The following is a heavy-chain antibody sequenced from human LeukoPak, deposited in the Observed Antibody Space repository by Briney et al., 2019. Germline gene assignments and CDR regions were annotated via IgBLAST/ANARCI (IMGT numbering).Heavy chain of an antibody. D-gene: IGHD2-15*01. J-gene: IGHJ6*02. V-gene: IGHV3-66*01. Sequence: GGSLRLSCAASGFTVSSNYMSWVRQAPGKGLEWVSVIYSGGSTYYADSVKGRFTISRDNSKNTLYLQMNSLRAEDTAVYYCARDCSGGSCYLYGTDVWGQGTTVTVSS. CDR3: ARDCSGGSCYLYGTDV. CDR1: GFTVSSNY. CDR2: IYSGGST.